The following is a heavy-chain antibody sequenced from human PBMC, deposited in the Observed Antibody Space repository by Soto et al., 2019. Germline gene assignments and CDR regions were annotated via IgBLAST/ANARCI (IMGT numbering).Heavy chain of an antibody. D-gene: IGHD3-22*01. CDR2: IIPIFGTA. V-gene: IGHV1-69*13. Sequence: GASVKVSCKASGGTFSSYAISWVRQAPGQGLEWMGGIIPIFGTANYAQKFQGRVTITADESTSTAYMELSSLRSEDTAVYYCARDSRETYYDSSGYIYYFDYWGQGTLVTVSS. CDR1: GGTFSSYA. J-gene: IGHJ4*02. CDR3: ARDSRETYYDSSGYIYYFDY.